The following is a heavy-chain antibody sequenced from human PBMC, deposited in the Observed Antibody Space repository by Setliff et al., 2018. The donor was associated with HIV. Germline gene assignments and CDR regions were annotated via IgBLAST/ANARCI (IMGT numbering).Heavy chain of an antibody. Sequence: ASVKVSCKASGYTFTNYAINWVRQAPGQGLEWMGWINTNTGNPTYAQGFTGRFVFSLDTSVSTAYLQISSLKAEDTAMYYCARGCNGGNCYHGSGWFDPWGQGTLVT. V-gene: IGHV7-4-1*02. CDR2: INTNTGNP. CDR3: ARGCNGGNCYHGSGWFDP. CDR1: GYTFTNYA. J-gene: IGHJ5*02. D-gene: IGHD2-15*01.